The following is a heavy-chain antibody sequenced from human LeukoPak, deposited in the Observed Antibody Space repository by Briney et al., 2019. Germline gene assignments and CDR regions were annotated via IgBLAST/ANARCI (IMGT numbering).Heavy chain of an antibody. D-gene: IGHD3-10*01. CDR3: ARKGEWDMVRGALDY. CDR1: EFTFSSYE. CDR2: ISNSGTTT. V-gene: IGHV3-48*03. Sequence: GGCLRLSCAASEFTFSSYEMNWVRQAPGKGLEWVSYISNSGTTTYYADSVKGRFTISRDNAKSSPYLQMNSLRAEDTAVYYCARKGEWDMVRGALDYWGQGTLVTVSS. J-gene: IGHJ4*02.